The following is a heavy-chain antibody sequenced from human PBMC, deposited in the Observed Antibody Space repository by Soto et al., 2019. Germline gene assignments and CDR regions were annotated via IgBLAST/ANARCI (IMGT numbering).Heavy chain of an antibody. CDR2: ISAYNGNT. V-gene: IGHV1-18*01. CDR3: SRSLCSGGSCYFDY. Sequence: ASVKVSCKASGYTFTSYGISWVRQAPGQGLEWMGWISAYNGNTNYAQKLQARVTMTTDTSTSTAYMELRSLRSDDTAVYYCSRSLCSGGSCYFDYWGQGTLVTVSS. J-gene: IGHJ4*02. CDR1: GYTFTSYG. D-gene: IGHD2-15*01.